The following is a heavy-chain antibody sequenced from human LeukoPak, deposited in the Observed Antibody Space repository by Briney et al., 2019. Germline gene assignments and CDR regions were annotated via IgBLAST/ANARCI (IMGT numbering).Heavy chain of an antibody. J-gene: IGHJ3*02. D-gene: IGHD4-17*01. V-gene: IGHV1-2*02. CDR2: INPNSGGT. Sequence: ASVKVSCKASGYTFTGYYMHWVRQAPGQGLEWMGWINPNSGGTNYAQKFQGRVTMTRDTSISTAYMELSRLRSGDTAVYYCARDPSITVTTNLDIWGQGTMVTVSS. CDR1: GYTFTGYY. CDR3: ARDPSITVTTNLDI.